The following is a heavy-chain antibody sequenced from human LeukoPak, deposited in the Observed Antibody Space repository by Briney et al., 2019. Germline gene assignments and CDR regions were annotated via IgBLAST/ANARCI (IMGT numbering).Heavy chain of an antibody. D-gene: IGHD2-2*01. V-gene: IGHV4-59*10. J-gene: IGHJ6*03. CDR2: IYTSGST. CDR1: GGSFSGYY. Sequence: PETLSLTCAVYGGSFSGYYRSWIRQPPGKGLEWIGRIYTSGSTNYNPSLKSRVTMSVDTSKNQFSLKLSSVTAADTAVYYCARAAHCSSTSCYYYYYMDVWGKGTTVTASS. CDR3: ARAAHCSSTSCYYYYYMDV.